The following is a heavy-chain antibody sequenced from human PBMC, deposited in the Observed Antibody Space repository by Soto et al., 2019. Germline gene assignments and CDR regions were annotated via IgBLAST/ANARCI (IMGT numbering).Heavy chain of an antibody. V-gene: IGHV3-23*01. CDR3: AKSHSSAAVYYYYYGMDV. CDR2: ISGSGESA. D-gene: IGHD6-25*01. Sequence: PGGSLRLSCAASGFTFVHYALTWVRQAPGKGLEWVADISGSGESAFYADSVKGRFTISGDNSKNMAYMELNSLRAEDTAVYYCAKSHSSAAVYYYYYGMDVWGQGTTVTVSS. CDR1: GFTFVHYA. J-gene: IGHJ6*02.